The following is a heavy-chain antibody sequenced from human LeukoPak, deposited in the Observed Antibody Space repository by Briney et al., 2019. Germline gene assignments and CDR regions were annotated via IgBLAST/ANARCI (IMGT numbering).Heavy chain of an antibody. Sequence: ASVEVSCKASGYTFTSYGISWVRQAPGQGLEWMGWISAYNGNTNYAQKLQGRVTMTTDTSTSTAYMELRSLRSDDTAVYYCARDLPGPWSYYFDYWGQGTLVTVSS. D-gene: IGHD2-8*02. CDR3: ARDLPGPWSYYFDY. CDR2: ISAYNGNT. J-gene: IGHJ4*02. V-gene: IGHV1-18*04. CDR1: GYTFTSYG.